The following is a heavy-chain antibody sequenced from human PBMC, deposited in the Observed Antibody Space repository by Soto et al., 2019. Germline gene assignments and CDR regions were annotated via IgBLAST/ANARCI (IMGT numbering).Heavy chain of an antibody. CDR2: MNPNSGNT. Sequence: ASVKVSCKASGYTFSSYYMHWVRQATGQGLEWMGWMNPNSGNTGYAQKFQGRVTMTRNTSISTAYMELSSLRSEDTAVYYCAREAHRDSSDYWGRGTLVTVSS. V-gene: IGHV1-8*02. CDR1: GYTFSSYY. D-gene: IGHD2-15*01. J-gene: IGHJ4*02. CDR3: AREAHRDSSDY.